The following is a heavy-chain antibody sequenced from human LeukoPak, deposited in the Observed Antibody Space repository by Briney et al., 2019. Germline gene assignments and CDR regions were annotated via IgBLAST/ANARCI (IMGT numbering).Heavy chain of an antibody. CDR2: IYTSGST. J-gene: IGHJ4*02. Sequence: PSETLSLTCTVSGGSISSYYWSWIRQPAGKGLEWIGRIYTSGSTNYNPSLKSRVTMSVDTSKNQFSLKLSSVTAADTAVYYCARAHYYGSSGYYDYWGRGTLVTVSS. D-gene: IGHD3-22*01. CDR1: GGSISSYY. CDR3: ARAHYYGSSGYYDY. V-gene: IGHV4-4*07.